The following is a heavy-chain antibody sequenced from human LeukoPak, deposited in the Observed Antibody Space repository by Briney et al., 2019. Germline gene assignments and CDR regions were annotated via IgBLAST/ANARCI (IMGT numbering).Heavy chain of an antibody. Sequence: PSETLSLTCTVSGGSISSSSYYWGWIRQPPGKGLEWIGSIYYSGSTYYNPSLKSRVTISVDTSKNKFSLKLSSVTAADTAVYSCARRAPYSSSSYYYYYMDVWGKGTTVTVSS. D-gene: IGHD6-6*01. J-gene: IGHJ6*03. CDR3: ARRAPYSSSSYYYYYMDV. CDR1: GGSISSSSYY. CDR2: IYYSGST. V-gene: IGHV4-39*01.